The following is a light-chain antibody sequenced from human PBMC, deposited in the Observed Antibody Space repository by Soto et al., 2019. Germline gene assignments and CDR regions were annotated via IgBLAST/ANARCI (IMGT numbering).Light chain of an antibody. CDR3: QQYNDWPRT. Sequence: EIVLTQSPGTLSLSPGEGATLSCRASQIVSSTYLAWYQQRPGQAPRLLIYGASTRATGSPDRFSASGSATEFTLTISSLLSEDFAVYYCQQYNDWPRTFGQGTKVDIK. CDR1: QIVSSTY. J-gene: IGKJ1*01. V-gene: IGKV3-15*01. CDR2: GAS.